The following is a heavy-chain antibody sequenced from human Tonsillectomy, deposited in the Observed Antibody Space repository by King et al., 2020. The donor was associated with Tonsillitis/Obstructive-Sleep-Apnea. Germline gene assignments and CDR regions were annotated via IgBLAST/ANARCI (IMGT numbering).Heavy chain of an antibody. CDR3: AGTGDPYGSGTYFSTAMDV. D-gene: IGHD3-10*01. CDR2: IDPSDSYT. Sequence: VQLVESGAEVKKPGESLRISCQSSGYSFTTYWISWVRQMPGKGLEWMGRIDPSDSYTNYSPSFQGHVTISANKSITTAYLQWSSLKASDTAIYYCAGTGDPYGSGTYFSTAMDVWGQGTTVTVSS. V-gene: IGHV5-10-1*03. CDR1: GYSFTTYW. J-gene: IGHJ6*02.